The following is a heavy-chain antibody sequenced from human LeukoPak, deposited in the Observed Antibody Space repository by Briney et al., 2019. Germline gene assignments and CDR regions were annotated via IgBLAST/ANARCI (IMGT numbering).Heavy chain of an antibody. CDR2: IYHSGST. Sequence: PSETLSLTCAVYGGSFSGYSWSWIRQPPGKGLEWIGYIYHSGSTYYNPSLKSRVTISVDRSKNQFSLKLSSVTAADTAVYYCARGAYCSSTSCYPYYYYGMDVWGKGTTVTVSS. V-gene: IGHV4-30-2*01. CDR1: GGSFSGYS. J-gene: IGHJ6*04. CDR3: ARGAYCSSTSCYPYYYYGMDV. D-gene: IGHD2-2*01.